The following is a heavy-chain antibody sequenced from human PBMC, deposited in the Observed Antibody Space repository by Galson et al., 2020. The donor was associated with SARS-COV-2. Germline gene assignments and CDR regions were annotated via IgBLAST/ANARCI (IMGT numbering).Heavy chain of an antibody. D-gene: IGHD1-26*01. V-gene: IGHV3-30*04. CDR3: AKVAVGATSYFDY. Sequence: GGSLRLSCPPFELTFSSHPMHWVRQAPGKGLEWLPVISSDGRIKYYADFVKGRITISRDNSKNTLYLQVESLRPVDTAVYYCAKVAVGATSYFDYWGQGTLVTVSS. CDR1: ELTFSSHP. CDR2: ISSDGRIK. J-gene: IGHJ4*02.